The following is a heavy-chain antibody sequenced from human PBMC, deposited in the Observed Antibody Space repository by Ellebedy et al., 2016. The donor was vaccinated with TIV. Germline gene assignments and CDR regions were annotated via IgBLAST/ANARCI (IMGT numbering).Heavy chain of an antibody. CDR2: MSGSGSRI. Sequence: GGSLRLXXAASGFTFSSYAMTWVRQAPGKGLEWVSTMSGSGSRIYYADPVKGRFTISRDNSKNTLYLQMNSLRAEDTAVYYCAKDPTIYGSGSPWWDYWGQGTLVTVSS. V-gene: IGHV3-23*01. J-gene: IGHJ4*02. CDR1: GFTFSSYA. D-gene: IGHD3-10*01. CDR3: AKDPTIYGSGSPWWDY.